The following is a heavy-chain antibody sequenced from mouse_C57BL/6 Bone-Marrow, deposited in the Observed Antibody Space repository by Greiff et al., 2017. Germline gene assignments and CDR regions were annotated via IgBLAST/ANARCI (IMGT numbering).Heavy chain of an antibody. CDR1: GFSFNTYA. CDR3: VGQYNYYGSSYGCCDV. V-gene: IGHV10-1*01. D-gene: IGHD1-1*01. CDR2: IRSKSNNYAT. Sequence: EVQGVESGGGLVQPKGSLKLSCAASGFSFNTYAMNWVRQAPGKGLEWVARIRSKSNNYATYYADSVKDRFTISRDDSEGMLYPQMNNLKTEDTAMYYWVGQYNYYGSSYGCCDVWGTGTTVTVSS. J-gene: IGHJ1*03.